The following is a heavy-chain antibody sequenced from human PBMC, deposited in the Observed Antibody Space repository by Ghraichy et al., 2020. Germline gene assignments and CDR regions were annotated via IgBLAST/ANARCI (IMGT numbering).Heavy chain of an antibody. CDR3: ARSTVTTVTTWWFDP. V-gene: IGHV1-18*04. CDR1: GYTFTSYG. J-gene: IGHJ5*02. D-gene: IGHD4-17*01. CDR2: ISAYNGNT. Sequence: APVKVSCKASGYTFTSYGISWVRQAPGQGLEWMGWISAYNGNTNYAQKLQGRVTMTTDTSTSTAYMELRSLRSDDTAVYYCARSTVTTVTTWWFDPWGQGTLVTVSS.